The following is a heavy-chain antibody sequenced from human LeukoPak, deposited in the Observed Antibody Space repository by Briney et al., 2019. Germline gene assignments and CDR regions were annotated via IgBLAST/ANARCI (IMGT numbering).Heavy chain of an antibody. J-gene: IGHJ4*02. CDR3: AKVTYGSGTYGAFDS. V-gene: IGHV3-23*01. Sequence: PGGSLRLSCAASGFTFSSYEMNWVRQAPGKGLEWVSAISGSGGSTYYADSVKGRFTISRDNSKNTLYLQMNSLRVEDTAVYYCAKVTYGSGTYGAFDSWGQGTLVTVSS. D-gene: IGHD3-10*01. CDR2: ISGSGGST. CDR1: GFTFSSYE.